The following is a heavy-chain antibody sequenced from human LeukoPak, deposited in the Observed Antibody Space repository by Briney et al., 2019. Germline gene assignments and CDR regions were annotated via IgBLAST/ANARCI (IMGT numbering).Heavy chain of an antibody. V-gene: IGHV1-2*02. CDR2: VNPNSGGT. CDR1: GYTFIGYY. J-gene: IGHJ4*02. Sequence: GASAKVSCKASGYTFIGYYIHWVRQAPGQGLEWMGWVNPNSGGTNYEEKFQGRVTMTRDTSTSTAYMELSRLRSDDTAVYYCARDASPFDYWGQGTLVTVSS. CDR3: ARDASPFDY.